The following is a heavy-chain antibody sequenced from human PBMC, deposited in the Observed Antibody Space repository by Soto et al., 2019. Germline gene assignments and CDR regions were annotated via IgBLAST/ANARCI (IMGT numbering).Heavy chain of an antibody. J-gene: IGHJ6*02. V-gene: IGHV3-30-3*01. CDR2: ISYDGSNK. Sequence: GGSLRLSCAASGFTFSSYAMHWVRQAPGKGLEWVAVISYDGSNKYYADSVKGRFTISRDNSKNTLYLQMNSLRAEDTAVYYCARDGRRSSSWYYYYGMDVWGQGTTVTVSS. D-gene: IGHD6-13*01. CDR3: ARDGRRSSSWYYYYGMDV. CDR1: GFTFSSYA.